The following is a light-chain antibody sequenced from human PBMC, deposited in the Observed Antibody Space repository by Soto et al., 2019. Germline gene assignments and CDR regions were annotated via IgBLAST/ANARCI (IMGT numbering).Light chain of an antibody. J-gene: IGKJ4*01. CDR1: QGIRND. CDR2: AAS. Sequence: AIQMTQSPSSLSASVGDRVTITCRASQGIRNDLGWYQQKPGKAPKLLIYAASTLHSGVPSRFSGSGSSTEFTLTISSLQPEDFAAYYCLQDDTYPLTFGGGTKVEIK. V-gene: IGKV1-6*01. CDR3: LQDDTYPLT.